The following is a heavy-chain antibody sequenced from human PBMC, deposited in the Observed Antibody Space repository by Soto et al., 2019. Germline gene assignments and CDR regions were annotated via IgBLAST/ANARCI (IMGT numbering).Heavy chain of an antibody. CDR3: AKTQTAGIAVAGTFEYFDY. J-gene: IGHJ4*02. CDR2: ISGSGGST. Sequence: GGSLRLSCAASGFTFSSYAMSWVRQAPGKGLEWVSAISGSGGSTYYADSVKGRFTISRDNSKKTLYLQMNSLRAEDTAVYYCAKTQTAGIAVAGTFEYFDYWGQGTLVTVSS. V-gene: IGHV3-23*01. CDR1: GFTFSSYA. D-gene: IGHD6-19*01.